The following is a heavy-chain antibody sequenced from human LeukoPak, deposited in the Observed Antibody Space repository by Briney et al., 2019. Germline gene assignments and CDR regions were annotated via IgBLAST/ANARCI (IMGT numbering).Heavy chain of an antibody. CDR2: ISYDGSNK. Sequence: GGSLRLSCAASGFTFSSYAMHWVRQAPGKGPEWVAVISYDGSNKYYADSVKGRFTISRDNSKNTLYLQMNSLRAEDTAVYYCAGGSSSSAYPFDYWGQGTLVTVSS. V-gene: IGHV3-30-3*01. D-gene: IGHD6-6*01. J-gene: IGHJ4*02. CDR3: AGGSSSSAYPFDY. CDR1: GFTFSSYA.